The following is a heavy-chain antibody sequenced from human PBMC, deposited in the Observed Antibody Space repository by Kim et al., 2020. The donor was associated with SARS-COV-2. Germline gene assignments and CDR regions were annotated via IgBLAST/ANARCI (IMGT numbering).Heavy chain of an antibody. CDR3: AREAAYGYRYDVFDI. CDR2: ISTSSSTI. Sequence: GGSLRLSCAASGFTFSTYNMNWVRQAPGKGLEWVSYISTSSSTIYYADSVKGRFTISRDNAKNSLYLQMNSLRDEDTAVYYCAREAAYGYRYDVFDIWGQGTMVTVSS. D-gene: IGHD5-12*01. CDR1: GFTFSTYN. V-gene: IGHV3-48*02. J-gene: IGHJ3*02.